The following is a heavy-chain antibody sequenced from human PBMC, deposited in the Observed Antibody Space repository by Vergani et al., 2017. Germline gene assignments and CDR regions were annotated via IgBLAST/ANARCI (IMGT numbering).Heavy chain of an antibody. D-gene: IGHD3-9*01. CDR3: AKDRYYDILTGYYKPAGMDV. V-gene: IGHV3-30*18. CDR1: GFTFSSYG. CDR2: ISYDGSNK. Sequence: VQLLESGGGLVQPGGSLRLSCAASGFTFSSYGMHWVRQAPGKGLEWVAVISYDGSNKYYADSVKGRFTISRDNSKNTLYLQMNSLRAEDTAVYYCAKDRYYDILTGYYKPAGMDVWGQGTTVTVSS. J-gene: IGHJ6*02.